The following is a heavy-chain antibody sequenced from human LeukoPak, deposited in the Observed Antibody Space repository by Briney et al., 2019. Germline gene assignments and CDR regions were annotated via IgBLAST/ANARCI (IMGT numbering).Heavy chain of an antibody. D-gene: IGHD3-10*01. Sequence: SETLSLTCAVYGGSFSGYYWSWIRQPPGKGLEWIGEINHSGSTNYNPSLKSRVTITVDTSKNQFSLKLSSVTAADTAVYYCARLRRLSVTMVRGVKGFFSDYWGQGTLVTVSS. V-gene: IGHV4-34*01. CDR1: GGSFSGYY. J-gene: IGHJ4*02. CDR2: INHSGST. CDR3: ARLRRLSVTMVRGVKGFFSDY.